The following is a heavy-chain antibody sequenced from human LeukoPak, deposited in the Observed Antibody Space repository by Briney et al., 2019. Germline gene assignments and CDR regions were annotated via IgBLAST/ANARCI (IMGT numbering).Heavy chain of an antibody. J-gene: IGHJ4*02. V-gene: IGHV3-30-3*01. Sequence: GGSLRLSCAASGFTFSSYAMHWVRQAPGKGLEWVAVISYDGGNKYYADSVKGRFTISGDNSKNTLYLQMNSLRAEDTAVYYCASYDILTGYPGYWGQGTLVTVSS. CDR2: ISYDGGNK. CDR1: GFTFSSYA. CDR3: ASYDILTGYPGY. D-gene: IGHD3-9*01.